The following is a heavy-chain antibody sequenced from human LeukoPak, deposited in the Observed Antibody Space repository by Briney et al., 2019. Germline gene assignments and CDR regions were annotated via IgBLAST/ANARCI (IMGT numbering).Heavy chain of an antibody. CDR2: FYHSGTT. D-gene: IGHD1-14*01. CDR1: GYSISSGHY. J-gene: IGHJ6*03. Sequence: ETLSLTCAVSGYSISSGHYWGWIRPPPGKGLEWIGSFYHSGTTYYNPSLKSRVTISVDTSKNQFSLRLSSVTAADTAVYYCARHNDYYYYMDVWGKGTTVTVSS. V-gene: IGHV4-38-2*01. CDR3: ARHNDYYYYMDV.